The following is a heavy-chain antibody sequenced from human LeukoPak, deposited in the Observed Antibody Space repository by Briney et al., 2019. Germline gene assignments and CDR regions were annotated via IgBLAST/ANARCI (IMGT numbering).Heavy chain of an antibody. J-gene: IGHJ3*02. CDR3: AVANWGSWNAFDI. V-gene: IGHV3-7*01. CDR1: GFTFSSYW. CDR2: IKQDGSEK. Sequence: GGSLRLSCAASGFTFSSYWMSWVRQAPGKGPEWVANIKQDGSEKYYVDSVKGRFTISRDNAKNSLYLQMNSLRAEDTAVYYCAVANWGSWNAFDIWGQGTMVTVSS. D-gene: IGHD7-27*01.